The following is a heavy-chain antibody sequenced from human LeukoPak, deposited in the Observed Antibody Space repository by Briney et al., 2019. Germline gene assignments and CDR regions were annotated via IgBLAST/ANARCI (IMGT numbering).Heavy chain of an antibody. Sequence: GGSLRLSCAASGFTFSSYAMHWVRQDPGKGLEWVAVISYDGSNKYYADSVKGRLTTYTDNSKKTLYMQMNSLRAEDTAVYYCARDGPYYDILTGYTVGYYYGMDVWGQGTTVTVSS. CDR2: ISYDGSNK. V-gene: IGHV3-30-3*01. J-gene: IGHJ6*02. CDR1: GFTFSSYA. D-gene: IGHD3-9*01. CDR3: ARDGPYYDILTGYTVGYYYGMDV.